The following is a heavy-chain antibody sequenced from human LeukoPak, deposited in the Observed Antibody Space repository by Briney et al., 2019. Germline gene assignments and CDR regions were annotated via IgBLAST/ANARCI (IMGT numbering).Heavy chain of an antibody. V-gene: IGHV4-59*08. CDR2: IYYSGST. J-gene: IGHJ4*02. D-gene: IGHD5-18*01. CDR1: GGSISSYY. CDR3: ARHKRSYGLGFVGY. Sequence: PSETLSLTCTVSGGSISSYYWSWIRQPPGKGLEWIGYIYYSGSTNYNPSLKCRVTISVDTSKNQFSLKLSSVTAADTAVYYCARHKRSYGLGFVGYWGQGTLVTVSS.